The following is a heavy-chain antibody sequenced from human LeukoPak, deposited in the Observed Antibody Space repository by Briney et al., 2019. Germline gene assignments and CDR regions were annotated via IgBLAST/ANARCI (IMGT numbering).Heavy chain of an antibody. V-gene: IGHV3-30*18. CDR2: ISYDGSNK. J-gene: IGHJ4*02. D-gene: IGHD6-19*01. CDR3: AKGRDWQWLYYFDY. CDR1: GLTFSSYG. Sequence: GRSLRLSCAASGLTFSSYGMHWVRQAPGKGLEWVAVISYDGSNKYYADSVKGRFTISRDNSKNTLYLQMNSLRAEDTAVYYCAKGRDWQWLYYFDYWGQGTLVTVSS.